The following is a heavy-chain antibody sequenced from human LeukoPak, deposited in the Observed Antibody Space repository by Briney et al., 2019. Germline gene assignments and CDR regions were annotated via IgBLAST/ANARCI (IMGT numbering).Heavy chain of an antibody. CDR1: GGSFSGYY. CDR3: AGLRFLEWFAFRYVGWFDP. J-gene: IGHJ5*02. Sequence: PSETLSLTCAVYGGSFSGYYWSWIRQPPGKGLEWIGEINHSGSTNYNPSLKSRVTISVDTSKNQFSLKLSSVTAADTAVYYCAGLRFLEWFAFRYVGWFDPWGQGTLVTVSS. CDR2: INHSGST. V-gene: IGHV4-34*01. D-gene: IGHD3-3*01.